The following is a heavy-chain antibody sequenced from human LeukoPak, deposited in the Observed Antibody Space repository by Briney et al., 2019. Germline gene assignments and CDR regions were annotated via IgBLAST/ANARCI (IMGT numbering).Heavy chain of an antibody. CDR3: ARADRGDVFDI. J-gene: IGHJ3*02. CDR2: INSDGSRI. V-gene: IGHV3-74*01. CDR1: GFTFSRYW. Sequence: GGSLRLSCAASGFTFSRYWMHWVRQAPGKGLVWVSRINSDGSRISCADSVKGRFTISRDNAKNTLYLQMNSLRAEDTALYYCARADRGDVFDIWGQGTMVTVSS. D-gene: IGHD2-15*01.